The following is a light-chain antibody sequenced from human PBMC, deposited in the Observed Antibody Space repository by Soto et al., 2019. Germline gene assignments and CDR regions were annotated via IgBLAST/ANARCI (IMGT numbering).Light chain of an antibody. CDR1: QNINTW. CDR3: HKYYGYPYT. Sequence: DIQMTQSPSTLSASIGDRITITCRASQNINTWLAWYQQKPGRAPKVLIYDASSLESGVPSRISGSGSGTEFILTISSLQLDDFATYYCHKYYGYPYTFGQGTKLEIK. V-gene: IGKV1-5*01. J-gene: IGKJ2*01. CDR2: DAS.